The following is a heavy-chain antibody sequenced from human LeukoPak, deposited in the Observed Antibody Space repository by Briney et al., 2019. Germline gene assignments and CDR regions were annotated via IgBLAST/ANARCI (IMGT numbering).Heavy chain of an antibody. CDR1: GGSISSSSYY. J-gene: IGHJ4*02. D-gene: IGHD3-22*01. Sequence: SETLSLTCTVSGGSISSSSYYWGWIRQPPGKGLEWIGSIYYSGSTYYNPSLKSRVTISVDTSKNQFSLKLSSVTAADTAVYYCARNFIGGYYDSSGYRALLDYWGQGTLVTVSS. V-gene: IGHV4-39*01. CDR2: IYYSGST. CDR3: ARNFIGGYYDSSGYRALLDY.